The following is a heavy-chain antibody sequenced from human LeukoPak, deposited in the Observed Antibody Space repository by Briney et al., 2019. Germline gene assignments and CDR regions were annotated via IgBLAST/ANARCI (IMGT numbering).Heavy chain of an antibody. J-gene: IGHJ5*02. Sequence: SETLSLTCSVSGGSVSSGDSSWGWMRQPPGKGLEWIGYIFHSGNTYYNPSIKSRVIISVDWSKNQFSLKVNSVTAADTAVYYCARQECNGGSCYSRAIWFDPWGQGTLVTVSS. CDR3: ARQECNGGSCYSRAIWFDP. D-gene: IGHD2-15*01. CDR1: GGSVSSGDSS. V-gene: IGHV4-30-2*01. CDR2: IFHSGNT.